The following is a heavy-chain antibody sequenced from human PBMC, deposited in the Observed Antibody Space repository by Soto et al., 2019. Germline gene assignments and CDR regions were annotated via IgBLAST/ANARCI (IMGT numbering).Heavy chain of an antibody. CDR1: GFTFSSYG. CDR3: AVSLLVTPDAFDI. J-gene: IGHJ3*02. D-gene: IGHD4-4*01. CDR2: ISYDGSNK. Sequence: QVQLVESGGDVVQPGRSLRLSCAASGFTFSSYGMHWVRQAPGKGLQWVAVISYDGSNKYYADSVKGRFTISRDNSKNTLELQMNSLRAEDTAVYYCAVSLLVTPDAFDIWGQGTMVTVSS. V-gene: IGHV3-30*03.